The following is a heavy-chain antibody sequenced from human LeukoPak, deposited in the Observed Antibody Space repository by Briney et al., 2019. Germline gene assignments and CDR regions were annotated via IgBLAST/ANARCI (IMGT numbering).Heavy chain of an antibody. Sequence: PAETLSLTCAVYGGSFSGYYWSWIRQPPGKGLEWIGVINHSGSTNYNPSLKSRVTISVDTTKNQFSLKLSSVTAADTAVYYCARLGCSSTSCYLSRMDVWGKGTTVTVSS. D-gene: IGHD2-2*01. CDR3: ARLGCSSTSCYLSRMDV. CDR1: GGSFSGYY. CDR2: INHSGST. J-gene: IGHJ6*04. V-gene: IGHV4-34*01.